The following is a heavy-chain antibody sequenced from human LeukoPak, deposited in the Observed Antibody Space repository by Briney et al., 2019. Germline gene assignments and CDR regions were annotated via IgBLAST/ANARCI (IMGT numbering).Heavy chain of an antibody. D-gene: IGHD3-3*01. J-gene: IGHJ4*02. Sequence: SGGSLRLSCAASGFTFSSYWMSWVRHAPGRGLEWVANIKQEGSEKYYVDSVKGRFTISRDNAKNSLYLQMNSLRAEDTAGYYCGGDFWSDYYFDYWGQGTLVTVSS. CDR3: GGDFWSDYYFDY. V-gene: IGHV3-7*01. CDR1: GFTFSSYW. CDR2: IKQEGSEK.